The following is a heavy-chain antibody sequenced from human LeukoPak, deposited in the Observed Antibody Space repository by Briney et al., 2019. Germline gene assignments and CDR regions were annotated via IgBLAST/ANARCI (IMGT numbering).Heavy chain of an antibody. J-gene: IGHJ4*02. D-gene: IGHD3-3*01. CDR1: GFTFDDYG. V-gene: IGHV3-30*03. CDR3: ARDERLLSFLK. Sequence: GGSLRLSCAASGFTFDDYGMNWVRQAPGKALEWVAVISYDGNTKYYADSVKGRFTISRDNSKNTLYLQMSSLRAEDTAIYYCARDERLLSFLKWGQGTLVTVSS. CDR2: ISYDGNTK.